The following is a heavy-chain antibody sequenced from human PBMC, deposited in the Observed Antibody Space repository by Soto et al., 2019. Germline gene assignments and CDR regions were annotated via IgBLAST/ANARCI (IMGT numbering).Heavy chain of an antibody. V-gene: IGHV1-69*01. Sequence: QVQLVQSGAEVKKPGSSVKVSCKASGGIFNNYAISWVRQAPGQGLEWMGGITPVFGTADYAQKFQGRVTITADESTSTAYMELSSLRSEDTAVYYCATGGGYYYDRSGHSAWFWGQGTLVTVSS. CDR1: GGIFNNYA. J-gene: IGHJ4*01. CDR2: ITPVFGTA. D-gene: IGHD3-22*01. CDR3: ATGGGYYYDRSGHSAWF.